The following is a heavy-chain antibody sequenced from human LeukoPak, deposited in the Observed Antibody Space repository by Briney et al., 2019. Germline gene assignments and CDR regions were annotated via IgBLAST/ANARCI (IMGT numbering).Heavy chain of an antibody. Sequence: ASVKVSCXASGYTFTGYYMHWVRQAHGQGLEWMGRINPNSGDTNCAQKFQGRVTMTRDTSISTAYMELSRLRSDDTAVYYCAKIVDYYDSSGYYFDYWGQGTLVTVSS. D-gene: IGHD3-22*01. V-gene: IGHV1-2*06. J-gene: IGHJ4*02. CDR2: INPNSGDT. CDR1: GYTFTGYY. CDR3: AKIVDYYDSSGYYFDY.